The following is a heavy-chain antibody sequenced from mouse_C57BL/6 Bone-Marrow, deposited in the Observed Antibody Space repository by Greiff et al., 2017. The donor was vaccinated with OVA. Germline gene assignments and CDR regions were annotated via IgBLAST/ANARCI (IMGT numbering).Heavy chain of an antibody. Sequence: QVQLQQSGAELVMPGASVKLSCKASGYTFTSYWMHWVKQRPGQGLEWIGAIDPSDSYTNYNQKFKGKSTLTVDKSSSTAYMQLSSLTSEDSAVYYCARGRTIDPYYFDYWGQGTTLTVSS. J-gene: IGHJ2*01. V-gene: IGHV1-69*01. CDR2: IDPSDSYT. D-gene: IGHD2-12*01. CDR3: ARGRTIDPYYFDY. CDR1: GYTFTSYW.